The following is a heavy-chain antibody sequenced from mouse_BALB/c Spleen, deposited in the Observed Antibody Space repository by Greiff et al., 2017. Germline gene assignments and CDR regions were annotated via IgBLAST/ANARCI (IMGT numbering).Heavy chain of an antibody. V-gene: IGHV5-6-5*01. Sequence: EVKLVESGGGLVKPGGSLKLSCAASGFTFSSYAMSWVRQTPEKRLEWVASISSGGSTYYPDSVKGRFTISRDNARNILYLQMSSLRSEDTAMYYCAGGFPYGYDEDFDYWGQGTTLTVSS. CDR2: ISSGGST. CDR1: GFTFSSYA. CDR3: AGGFPYGYDEDFDY. J-gene: IGHJ2*01. D-gene: IGHD2-2*01.